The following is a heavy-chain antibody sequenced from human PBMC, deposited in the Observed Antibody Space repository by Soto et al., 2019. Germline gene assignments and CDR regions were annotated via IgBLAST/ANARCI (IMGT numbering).Heavy chain of an antibody. CDR2: INPKTGDT. D-gene: IGHD6-6*01. Sequence: QVQLVQSGTEVKKPGASVKVSCKASGYIFTDSHIHWVRQASGQGLEWLGWINPKTGDTHYSQKFQDRIILDRDTSISTDYMELTNLTSDDTAVYYCERDPPRFFTSSPEGAGLWGQGTLVTVSS. CDR1: GYIFTDSH. CDR3: ERDPPRFFTSSPEGAGL. J-gene: IGHJ4*02. V-gene: IGHV1-2*02.